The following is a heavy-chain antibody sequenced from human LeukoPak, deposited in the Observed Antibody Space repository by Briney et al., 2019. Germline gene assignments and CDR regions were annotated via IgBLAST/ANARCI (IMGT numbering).Heavy chain of an antibody. V-gene: IGHV3-23*01. Sequence: GGSLRLSCAASGFTFSSYAMSWVRQAPGKGLEWVSAISSSGGSTYYADSMKGRFTISRDNSKNTLYLQMNSLRAEDTAVYYCAKVWDTYYYDSSGSFDYWGQGTLVTVSS. CDR1: GFTFSSYA. CDR3: AKVWDTYYYDSSGSFDY. CDR2: ISSSGGST. J-gene: IGHJ4*02. D-gene: IGHD3-22*01.